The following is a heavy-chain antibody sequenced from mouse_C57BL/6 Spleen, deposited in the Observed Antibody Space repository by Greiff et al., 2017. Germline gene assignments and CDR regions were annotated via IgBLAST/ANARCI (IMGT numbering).Heavy chain of an antibody. V-gene: IGHV1-5*01. CDR3: TFITTVVENYFDY. CDR1: GYTFTSYW. CDR2: IYPGNSDT. D-gene: IGHD1-1*01. J-gene: IGHJ2*01. Sequence: VQLKESGTVLARPGASVKMSCKTSGYTFTSYWMHWVKQRPGQGLEWIGAIYPGNSDTSYNQKFKGKAKLTAVTSASTAYMELSSLTNEDSAVYYCTFITTVVENYFDYWGQGTTLTVSS.